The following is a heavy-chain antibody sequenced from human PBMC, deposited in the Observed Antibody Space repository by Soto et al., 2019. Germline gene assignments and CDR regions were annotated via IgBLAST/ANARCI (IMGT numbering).Heavy chain of an antibody. J-gene: IGHJ4*01. D-gene: IGHD3-3*01. Sequence: ASVKVSCKASGYTFTSYDINWVRQATGQGLEWMGWMNPNSGNTGYAQKFQGRVTMTRNTSISTAYMELGSLRSEDTAVYYCARGPPITIFGVASAPYFDYWGHGTLVTVSS. CDR2: MNPNSGNT. CDR3: ARGPPITIFGVASAPYFDY. CDR1: GYTFTSYD. V-gene: IGHV1-8*01.